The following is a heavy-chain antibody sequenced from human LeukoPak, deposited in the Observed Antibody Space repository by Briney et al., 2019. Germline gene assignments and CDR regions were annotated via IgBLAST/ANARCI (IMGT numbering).Heavy chain of an antibody. CDR1: GXSFSGYY. V-gene: IGHV4-34*01. CDR2: INHSGST. D-gene: IGHD2-15*01. Sequence: SETLSLTCAVYGXSFSGYYWSWIRQPPGKGQEWIGEINHSGSTNYNPSLKSRVTISVDTSKNQFSLKLSSVTAADTAVYYCASVRGLLPTKQKNYYYYGMDVWGQGTTVTVSS. J-gene: IGHJ6*02. CDR3: ASVRGLLPTKQKNYYYYGMDV.